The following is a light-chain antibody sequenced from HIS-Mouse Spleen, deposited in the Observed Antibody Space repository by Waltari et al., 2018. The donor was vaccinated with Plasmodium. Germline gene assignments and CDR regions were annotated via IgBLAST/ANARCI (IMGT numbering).Light chain of an antibody. CDR3: QQYNNWPRGT. V-gene: IGKV3-15*01. CDR1: QSVSSN. CDR2: GAS. Sequence: DIVMTQSPATLSVSPGERATLPCRARQSVSSNLAWYQQKPGQAPRLLIYGASTRATGIPARFSGSGSGTEFTLTISSMQSEDFAVYYCQQYNNWPRGTFGQGTKVEIK. J-gene: IGKJ1*01.